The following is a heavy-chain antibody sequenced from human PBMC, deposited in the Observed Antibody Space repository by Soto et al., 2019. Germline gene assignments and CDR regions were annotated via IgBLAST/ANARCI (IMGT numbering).Heavy chain of an antibody. Sequence: LSLTCAVSGGSISSSNWWSCVRQPPGKGLEWIGEIYHSGSTNYNPSLKSRVTISVDKSKNQFSLKLSSVTAADTAVYYCARSPQNITMVRGVLDYWGQGTLVTVSS. CDR1: GGSISSSNW. J-gene: IGHJ4*02. D-gene: IGHD3-10*01. CDR2: IYHSGST. V-gene: IGHV4-4*02. CDR3: ARSPQNITMVRGVLDY.